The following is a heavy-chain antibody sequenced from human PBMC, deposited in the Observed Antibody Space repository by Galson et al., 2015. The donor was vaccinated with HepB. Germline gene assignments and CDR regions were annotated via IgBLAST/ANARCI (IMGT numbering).Heavy chain of an antibody. CDR1: GFTFSSYA. J-gene: IGHJ6*03. V-gene: IGHV3-30-3*01. D-gene: IGHD4-11*01. CDR2: ISYDGSNK. CDR3: ARTLATTVTTPKFYYYYYYMDV. Sequence: SLRLSCAASGFTFSSYAMHWVRQAPGKGLEWVAVISYDGSNKYYADSVKGRFTISRDNSKNTLYLQMNSLRAEDTAVYYCARTLATTVTTPKFYYYYYYMDVWGKGTTVTVSS.